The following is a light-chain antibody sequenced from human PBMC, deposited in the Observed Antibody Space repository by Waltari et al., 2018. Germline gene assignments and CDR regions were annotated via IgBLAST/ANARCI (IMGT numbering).Light chain of an antibody. V-gene: IGLV2-14*03. CDR2: DVN. J-gene: IGLJ2*01. CDR1: RRAIGRYNY. CDR3: NSYTTTSTLLVV. Sequence: QSALTQPASVSGSPGQSITISCTGTRRAIGRYNYVSWYQHHPDKAPKLMIFDVNNRPSGVSDRFSGSKSGNTASLTISGLQAEDEADYYCNSYTTTSTLLVVFGGGTKLTVL.